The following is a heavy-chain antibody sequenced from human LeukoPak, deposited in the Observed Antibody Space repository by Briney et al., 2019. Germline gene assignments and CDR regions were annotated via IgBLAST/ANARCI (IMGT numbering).Heavy chain of an antibody. J-gene: IGHJ3*02. D-gene: IGHD6-19*01. CDR2: IRDDGSDT. Sequence: GGSLRLSCAASGFTFNDYAMYWVRQSPGRGLEXXXFIRDDGSDTYHADSVKGRFTISRDNSKNTVFLRMNSLRGEDSAIYYCAKSDGHGTGYGFHIWGQGTMVTVSS. CDR3: AKSDGHGTGYGFHI. V-gene: IGHV3-30*02. CDR1: GFTFNDYA.